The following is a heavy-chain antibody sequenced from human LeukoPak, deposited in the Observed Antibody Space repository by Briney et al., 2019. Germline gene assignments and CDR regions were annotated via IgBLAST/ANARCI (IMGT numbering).Heavy chain of an antibody. V-gene: IGHV3-33*01. Sequence: GRSLRLSCAASGFTFSRYGMHWVRQAPGKGLEWVAVIWYDGSNKYYADSVKGRFTISRDNSKNTLHLQMNSLRAEDTAVYYCATTPAISAAGTHTDYWGQGTLVTVSS. J-gene: IGHJ4*02. CDR2: IWYDGSNK. CDR1: GFTFSRYG. D-gene: IGHD6-13*01. CDR3: ATTPAISAAGTHTDY.